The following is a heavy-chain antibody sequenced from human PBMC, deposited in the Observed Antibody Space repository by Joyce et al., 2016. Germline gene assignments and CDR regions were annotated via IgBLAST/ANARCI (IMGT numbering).Heavy chain of an antibody. J-gene: IGHJ4*02. CDR1: GFSLSTSGVG. CDR3: AHTSRQYEIVARREGFDT. Sequence: QITLKESGPSLVKPTQTLTLTCTFSGFSLSTSGVGVGWIRQPPGKALEWLGLIYWEDEKRYSPSLKSRLTITKDTSKNQVALTMTSMDPEDTATYYCAHTSRQYEIVARREGFDTWGQGTLVTVSS. V-gene: IGHV2-5*02. CDR2: IYWEDEK. D-gene: IGHD2/OR15-2a*01.